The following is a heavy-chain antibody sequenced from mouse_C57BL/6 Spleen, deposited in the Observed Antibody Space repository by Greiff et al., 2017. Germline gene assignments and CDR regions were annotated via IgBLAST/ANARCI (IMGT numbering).Heavy chain of an antibody. V-gene: IGHV2-6*02. CDR2: IWSDGST. J-gene: IGHJ4*01. CDR3: ARNGYYSYYAMDY. D-gene: IGHD2-3*01. Sequence: VKLVESGPGLVAPSQSLSITCTVSGFSLTSYGVHWVRQPPGKGLEWLVVIWSDGSTTYNSALKSRLSISKDNSKSQVFLKMNSLQTDDTAMYYCARNGYYSYYAMDYWGQGTSVTVSS. CDR1: GFSLTSYG.